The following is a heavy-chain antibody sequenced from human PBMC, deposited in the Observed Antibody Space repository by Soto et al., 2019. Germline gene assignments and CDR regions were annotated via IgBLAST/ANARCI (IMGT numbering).Heavy chain of an antibody. V-gene: IGHV3-23*01. CDR1: GFTFSSYA. CDR3: AKDQPEFSGGYY. CDR2: ISGSGDST. Sequence: GGSLRLSCAASGFTFSSYAMNWVRQAPGKGLEWVSVISGSGDSTYYADSVKGRFTISRDNSKNTLYLQMNSLRTEDTAVYYCAKDQPEFSGGYYWGQGSLVTVSS. J-gene: IGHJ4*02. D-gene: IGHD2-15*01.